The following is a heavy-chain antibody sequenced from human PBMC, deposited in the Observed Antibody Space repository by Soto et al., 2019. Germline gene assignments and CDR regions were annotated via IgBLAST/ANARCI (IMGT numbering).Heavy chain of an antibody. CDR1: AFTFNNYA. Sequence: EVQLLESGGGLVQPGGSLRLSCAVSAFTFNNYAMSWVRQAPGKGLAWVSVISGSGGSTYYTDSVKGRFTISRDNSKNTLYLQMNSLRAEDTAVYYCAKDRGDWHLVFDCWGQGSLVTVSS. D-gene: IGHD3-10*01. CDR3: AKDRGDWHLVFDC. CDR2: ISGSGGST. V-gene: IGHV3-23*01. J-gene: IGHJ4*02.